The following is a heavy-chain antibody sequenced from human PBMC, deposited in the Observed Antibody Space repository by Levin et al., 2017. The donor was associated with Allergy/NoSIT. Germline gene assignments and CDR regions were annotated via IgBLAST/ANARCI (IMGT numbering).Heavy chain of an antibody. CDR2: IWYDGSNK. CDR1: GFTFSSYA. D-gene: IGHD4-17*01. J-gene: IGHJ1*01. V-gene: IGHV3-33*01. CDR3: ARDDYCDYVPPFQH. Sequence: GGSLRLSCAASGFTFSSYAMHWVRQAPGKGLEWVAVIWYDGSNKYYADSVKGRFTISRDNSKNTLYLQMNSLRAEDTAVYYCARDDYCDYVPPFQHWGQGTLVTVSS.